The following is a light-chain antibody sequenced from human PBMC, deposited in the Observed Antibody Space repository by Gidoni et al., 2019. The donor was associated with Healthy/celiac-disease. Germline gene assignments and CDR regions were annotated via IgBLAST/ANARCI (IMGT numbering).Light chain of an antibody. Sequence: IVLTQSPGTLSLSPGERATLSCRASQSVSSSYLAWYQQKPGQAPRLLIYGASSSGSGTDFTLTISRLEPEDFAVYYCQQYGSSRLTFGGGTKVEIK. J-gene: IGKJ4*01. CDR2: GAS. CDR3: QQYGSSRLT. V-gene: IGKV3-20*01. CDR1: QSVSSSY.